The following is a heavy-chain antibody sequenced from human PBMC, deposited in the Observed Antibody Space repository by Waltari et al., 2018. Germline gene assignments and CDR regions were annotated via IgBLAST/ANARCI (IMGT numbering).Heavy chain of an antibody. V-gene: IGHV3-53*01. J-gene: IGHJ4*02. CDR2: IYSCGST. D-gene: IGHD6-19*01. Sequence: EVQLVESGGGLIQPGGSLRLSCAASGFTVSSNYMSWVRQAQGKGVSCVSVIYSCGSTYYADFVKCRFTSSSDNSKNTLYLQMNSLGAEDTAVYYCASAVAGPGGYYFDYWGQGTLVTVSS. CDR1: GFTVSSNY. CDR3: ASAVAGPGGYYFDY.